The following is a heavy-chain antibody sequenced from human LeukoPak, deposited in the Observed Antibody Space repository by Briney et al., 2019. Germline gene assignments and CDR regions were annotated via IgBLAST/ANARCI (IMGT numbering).Heavy chain of an antibody. V-gene: IGHV4-4*07. J-gene: IGHJ5*02. D-gene: IGHD6-13*01. CDR1: GGSISSYY. Sequence: SETLSLTCTVSGGSISSYYWSWIRQPAGKGLEWIGRIYTSGSTNYNPSLKSRVTMSVDTSKNQFSLKLSSVTAADTAVYYCARGQYSSTHNWFDPWGQGTLVTVSS. CDR2: IYTSGST. CDR3: ARGQYSSTHNWFDP.